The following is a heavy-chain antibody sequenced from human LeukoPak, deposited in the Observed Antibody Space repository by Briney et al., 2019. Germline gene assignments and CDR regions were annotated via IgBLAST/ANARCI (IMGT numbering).Heavy chain of an antibody. CDR3: ARDPSDGYNPLFVH. CDR2: ISYDGSNK. V-gene: IGHV3-30*04. D-gene: IGHD5-24*01. CDR1: GFTFSSYA. Sequence: PGRSLRLSCAASGFTFSSYAMHWVRQAPGKGLEWVADISYDGSNKYYADSVKGRFTISRDNSKNTLYLQMNSLRAEDTAVYYCARDPSDGYNPLFVHWGQGPVVTVSS. J-gene: IGHJ4*02.